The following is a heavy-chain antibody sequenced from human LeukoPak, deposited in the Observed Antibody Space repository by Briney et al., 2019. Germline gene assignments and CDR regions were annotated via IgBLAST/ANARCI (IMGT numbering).Heavy chain of an antibody. D-gene: IGHD3-10*01. CDR3: ASHRRSHGSEY. CDR1: GGSFEHYF. J-gene: IGHJ4*02. Sequence: SQTLSLTCTVSGGSFEHYFWSWIRQPPGKGLEWIGYVYYSGSTDYSPSLKSRLTISADTSKNQFSLKLSSVTAADTAVYYCASHRRSHGSEYWGQGTLVTVSS. V-gene: IGHV4-59*01. CDR2: VYYSGST.